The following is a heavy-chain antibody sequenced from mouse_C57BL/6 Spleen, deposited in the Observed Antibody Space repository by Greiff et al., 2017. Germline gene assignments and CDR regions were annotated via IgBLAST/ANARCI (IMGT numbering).Heavy chain of an antibody. D-gene: IGHD2-4*01. CDR3: ARYDYGY. V-gene: IGHV1-59*01. J-gene: IGHJ2*01. CDR1: GYTFTSYW. Sequence: QVQLQQPGAELVRPGTSVKLSCKASGYTFTSYWMHWVKQRPGQGLEWIGVIDPSDSYTNYNQKFKGKATLTVDTSSSTAYMQVSSLTSEDSAVYYCARYDYGYWGQGTTLTVSS. CDR2: IDPSDSYT.